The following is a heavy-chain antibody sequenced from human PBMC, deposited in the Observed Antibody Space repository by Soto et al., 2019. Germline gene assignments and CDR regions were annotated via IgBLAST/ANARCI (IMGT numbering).Heavy chain of an antibody. CDR1: GVSISSGNW. CDR2: IFHDGTA. D-gene: IGHD3-22*01. J-gene: IGHJ4*02. V-gene: IGHV4-4*01. Sequence: PGTLSLTCSFSGVSISSGNWWTWVRQTPQRGLEYIGEIFHDGTANYYPSFERRVAISVDTSKNQFSLKLTSVTAADTAIYFWARLFYYTSFKSMEFDCWCPGALVPVS. CDR3: ARLFYYTSFKSMEFDC.